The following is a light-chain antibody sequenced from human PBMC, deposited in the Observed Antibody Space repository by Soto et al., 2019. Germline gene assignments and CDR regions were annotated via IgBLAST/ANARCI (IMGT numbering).Light chain of an antibody. CDR3: QAWDTSTSVV. CDR2: QNN. CDR1: KLGNKY. V-gene: IGLV3-1*01. Sequence: SYELTQPPSVSVSPGQTASVTCSGDKLGNKYVCWYQQKPGQSPVLVIYQNNKPPSGIPERFSGSNSGNTATLTISGTQALDEADYHCQAWDTSTSVVFGGGTKLTVL. J-gene: IGLJ2*01.